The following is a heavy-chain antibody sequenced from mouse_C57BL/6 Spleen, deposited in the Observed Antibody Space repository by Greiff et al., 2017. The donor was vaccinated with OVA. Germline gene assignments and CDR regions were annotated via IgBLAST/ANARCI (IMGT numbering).Heavy chain of an antibody. CDR3: ARLPY. J-gene: IGHJ3*01. CDR2: ISAGGSYT. CDR1: GFTFSSYA. Sequence: EVKLVESGGGLVKPGGSLKLSCAASGFTFSSYAMSWVRQTPEKRLEWVATISAGGSYTYYPDNVKGRFTISRDNAKNNLYLQMSHLKSEDTAMYYCARLPYWGQGTLVTVSA. V-gene: IGHV5-4*03.